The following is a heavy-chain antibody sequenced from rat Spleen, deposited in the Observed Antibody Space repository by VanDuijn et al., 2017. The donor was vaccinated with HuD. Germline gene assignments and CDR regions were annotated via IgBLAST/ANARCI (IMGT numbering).Heavy chain of an antibody. D-gene: IGHD1-6*01. CDR1: GFSVTSYH. CDR2: IWTDGST. V-gene: IGHV2-43*01. J-gene: IGHJ2*01. CDR3: ARGYVHYGFPDY. Sequence: QVQLKESGPGLVQPSQTLSLACTVSGFSVTSYHVHWVRQPSGKGLEWMGVIWTDGSTEYNSALKSRLSISRDTSKSQVFLKMSSLQTEDTATYYCARGYVHYGFPDYWGQGVMVTVSS.